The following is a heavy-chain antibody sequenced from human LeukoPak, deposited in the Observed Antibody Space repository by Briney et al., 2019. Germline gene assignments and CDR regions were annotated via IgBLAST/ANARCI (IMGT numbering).Heavy chain of an antibody. D-gene: IGHD6-13*01. CDR3: ARGQRQQLVRSYYYYMDV. Sequence: GASVKVSCKASGYTFTGYYINWVRQAPGQGLEWLGWINPNSGGTNSAQRFQGRVTMTRDTSISTAYMELSRLRSDDTAVYYCARGQRQQLVRSYYYYMDVWGKGTTVTVSS. V-gene: IGHV1-2*02. J-gene: IGHJ6*03. CDR2: INPNSGGT. CDR1: GYTFTGYY.